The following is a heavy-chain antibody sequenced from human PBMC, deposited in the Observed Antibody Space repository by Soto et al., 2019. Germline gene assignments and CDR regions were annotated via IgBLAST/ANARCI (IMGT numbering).Heavy chain of an antibody. J-gene: IGHJ3*02. CDR2: IVPMFGSA. V-gene: IGHV1-69*01. CDR1: GGTFSSYG. CDR3: ARMGAFDI. Sequence: QVQLVQSGAEVKKPGSSVKVSCKASGGTFSSYGFSWVRQAPGQGLEWMGGIVPMFGSANYAQKFQGRVTISADESTSTLYMEVTRLRSEDTAVYYCARMGAFDIWGQGTMVSVSS.